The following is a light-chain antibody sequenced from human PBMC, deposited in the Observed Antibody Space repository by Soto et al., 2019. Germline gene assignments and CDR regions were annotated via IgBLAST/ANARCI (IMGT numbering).Light chain of an antibody. CDR3: AAWDDRLNGYV. V-gene: IGLV1-44*01. Sequence: QSVLTQPPPASGTPGQRVTIPCSGGTSNIESNTVTWYQQLPGTAPKLVIYSNDDRPSGVPDRFSGSTSGTSASLAISGLQSDDEADYFCAAWDDRLNGYVFGGGTRSPS. J-gene: IGLJ1*01. CDR1: TSNIESNT. CDR2: SND.